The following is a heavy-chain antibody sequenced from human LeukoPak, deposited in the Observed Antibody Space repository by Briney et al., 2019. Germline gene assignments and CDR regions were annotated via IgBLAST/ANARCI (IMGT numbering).Heavy chain of an antibody. D-gene: IGHD6-13*01. CDR1: GFTFCDYA. J-gene: IGHJ4*02. V-gene: IGHV3-23*01. Sequence: GGSLRLSCAASGFTFCDYAVTWVRQAPGKGLECVSSISGSGERTFYADSVKGRFTISRDDSKNSLYLQMNSLRAEDTAVYYCAKHPRYSSSWAPLDYWGQGTLVTVSS. CDR2: ISGSGERT. CDR3: AKHPRYSSSWAPLDY.